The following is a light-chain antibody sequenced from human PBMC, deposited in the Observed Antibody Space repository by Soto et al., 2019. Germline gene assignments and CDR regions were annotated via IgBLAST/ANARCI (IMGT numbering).Light chain of an antibody. CDR1: QGISSY. CDR2: VAS. V-gene: IGKV1-27*01. Sequence: IRSAQSPSSFSASTGDRVTIPCRTSQGISSYLAWYQQKPGKVPKLLIYVASTLQSGVPSRFSGSGSGTDFTLTISSLQPEDVATYYCQKYNSAPWTFGQGTKVDIK. J-gene: IGKJ1*01. CDR3: QKYNSAPWT.